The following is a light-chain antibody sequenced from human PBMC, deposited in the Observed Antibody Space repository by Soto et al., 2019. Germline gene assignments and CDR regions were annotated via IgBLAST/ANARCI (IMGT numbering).Light chain of an antibody. Sequence: DIQTTQSPSSLSGSVGDSVTITCRASQGISNYLAWYQQRPGKAPTLLIYAASTLQSGVPSRFSGSGSGTDFTLTISSLQPEDVATYYCQRYNNAPRTFGQGTKVEIK. V-gene: IGKV1-27*01. CDR3: QRYNNAPRT. CDR1: QGISNY. J-gene: IGKJ1*01. CDR2: AAS.